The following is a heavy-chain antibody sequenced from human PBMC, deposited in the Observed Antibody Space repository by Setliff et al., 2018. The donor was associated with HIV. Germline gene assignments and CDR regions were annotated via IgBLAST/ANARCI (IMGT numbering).Heavy chain of an antibody. D-gene: IGHD2-15*01. CDR3: ARDAGYCSGGSCYSFAFDI. V-gene: IGHV4-59*01. Sequence: PSETLSLTCTVSGGSISSYYWSWIRQPPGKGLEWIGYIYYSGSTNYNPSLKSRVTISVDASKNQFSLKLSSVTAADTAVYYCARDAGYCSGGSCYSFAFDIWGQGTMVTVSS. CDR2: IYYSGST. CDR1: GGSISSYY. J-gene: IGHJ3*02.